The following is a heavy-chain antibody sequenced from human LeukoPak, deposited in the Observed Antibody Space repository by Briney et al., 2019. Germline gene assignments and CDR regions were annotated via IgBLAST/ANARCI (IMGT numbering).Heavy chain of an antibody. CDR2: VDPSDSYI. V-gene: IGHV5-10-1*01. D-gene: IGHD6-6*01. J-gene: IGHJ4*02. Sequence: GESLKISCKGFGYNFTSYWISWVRQMPGKGLEWMGRVDPSDSYINYSPSFQGHVTISADKSISTAYLQWSSLKASDTAMYYCAREYTTSSSFDSWGQGTLVTVSS. CDR3: AREYTTSSSFDS. CDR1: GYNFTSYW.